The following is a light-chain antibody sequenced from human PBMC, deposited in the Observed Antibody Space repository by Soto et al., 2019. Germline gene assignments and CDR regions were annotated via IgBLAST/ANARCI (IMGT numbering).Light chain of an antibody. CDR2: DAS. Sequence: DIHMTQSPSTLSASVGDRVTITCRASQNIGGWLAWYQQKPGKAPKFLIFDASSLESGVPSRFSGSGSGTEFTLTISSLQPDDFATYYCQQYNSYWTFGQGTKVDIK. CDR1: QNIGGW. V-gene: IGKV1-5*01. CDR3: QQYNSYWT. J-gene: IGKJ1*01.